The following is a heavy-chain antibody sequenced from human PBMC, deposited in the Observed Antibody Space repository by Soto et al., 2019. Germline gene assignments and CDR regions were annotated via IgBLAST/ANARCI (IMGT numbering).Heavy chain of an antibody. CDR3: ARDRESLSY. J-gene: IGHJ4*02. V-gene: IGHV3-21*01. Sequence: EVQLVESGGGLVKPGGSLRLSCAASGFTFSYYTMNWVRQAPGKGLEWVSSIISSDYIYYADSVKGRFTISRDNAKNSVYLQMDRLRAEDTAVYYWARDRESLSYWGQGTLVTVSS. CDR2: IISSDYI. CDR1: GFTFSYYT.